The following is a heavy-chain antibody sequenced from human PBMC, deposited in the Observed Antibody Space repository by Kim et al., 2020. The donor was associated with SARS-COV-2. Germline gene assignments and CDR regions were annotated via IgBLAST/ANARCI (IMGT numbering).Heavy chain of an antibody. J-gene: IGHJ4*02. Sequence: SETLSLTCTVSGDSISSGGYYWSWIRQDPGKGLEWVGYIHYTGGTYYNPSLESRVTISVDTSKNQFSLKLNSVTVADTAVYYCARVEVISSYYFDSWGQG. CDR3: ARVEVISSYYFDS. V-gene: IGHV4-31*03. CDR1: GDSISSGGYY. D-gene: IGHD3-10*01. CDR2: IHYTGGT.